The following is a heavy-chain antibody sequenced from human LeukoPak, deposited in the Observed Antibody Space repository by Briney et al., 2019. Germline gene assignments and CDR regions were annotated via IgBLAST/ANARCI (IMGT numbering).Heavy chain of an antibody. Sequence: GGSLRLSCAASGFTFDDYAMHWVRQAPGKGLEWVSGISWNSGSIGYADSVKGRFPISRDSAKNSLYLQMNSLRAEDTALYYCAKGRDYVDTAPVDYWGQGTLVTVSS. CDR1: GFTFDDYA. V-gene: IGHV3-9*01. CDR3: AKGRDYVDTAPVDY. J-gene: IGHJ4*02. D-gene: IGHD5-18*01. CDR2: ISWNSGSI.